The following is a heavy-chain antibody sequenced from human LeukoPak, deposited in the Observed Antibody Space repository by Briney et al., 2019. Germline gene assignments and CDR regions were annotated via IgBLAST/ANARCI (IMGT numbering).Heavy chain of an antibody. D-gene: IGHD3-10*01. J-gene: IGHJ2*01. CDR1: GGSISSGDYY. CDR2: IYYSGST. CDR3: ARALMVRGVIMWYFDL. Sequence: PSQTLSLTCTVSGGSISSGDYYWSWIRQPPGKGLEWIGYIYYSGSTYYNPSLKSRVTISVDTSKNQFSLKLSSVTAADTAVYYCARALMVRGVIMWYFDLWGRGTLVTVSS. V-gene: IGHV4-30-4*01.